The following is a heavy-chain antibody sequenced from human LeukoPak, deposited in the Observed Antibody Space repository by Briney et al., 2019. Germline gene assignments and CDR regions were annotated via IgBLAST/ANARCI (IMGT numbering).Heavy chain of an antibody. CDR1: GFTFSSYA. CDR3: ARDSRDDAFDI. J-gene: IGHJ3*02. V-gene: IGHV3-64*04. CDR2: ISSNGGST. D-gene: IGHD5-24*01. Sequence: PGGSLRLSCSASGFTFSSYAMHWVRQAPGKGLEYVSAISSNGGSTYYADSVKGRFTISRDNSKNTLYLQMNSLRAEDTAVYYCARDSRDDAFDIWGQGTMVTVSS.